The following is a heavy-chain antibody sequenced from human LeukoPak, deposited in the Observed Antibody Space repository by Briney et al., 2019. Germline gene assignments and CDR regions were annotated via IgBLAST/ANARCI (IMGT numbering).Heavy chain of an antibody. V-gene: IGHV3-23*01. CDR3: AKTTNGYSSVRYPGWPIDY. CDR1: GFTFRSYA. CDR2: ISGSGGDT. J-gene: IGHJ4*02. D-gene: IGHD2-15*01. Sequence: GGSLRLSCAASGFTFRSYAIYWVRQAPGKGLEWVSGISGSGGDTYFAASVKGRFTISRDNSKNTVFLQMDSLRAEDTAVYYCAKTTNGYSSVRYPGWPIDYWGQGTLVTVSS.